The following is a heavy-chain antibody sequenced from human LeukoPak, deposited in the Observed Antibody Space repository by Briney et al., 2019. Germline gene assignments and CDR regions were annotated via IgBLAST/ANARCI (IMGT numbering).Heavy chain of an antibody. CDR3: AHRTRIIRDSSGYSDY. V-gene: IGHV2-5*01. D-gene: IGHD3-22*01. J-gene: IGHJ4*02. Sequence: SGPTLVNPTQTLTLTCTFSGFSLSTSGVGVGWIRQPPGKALERLALIYWNDDKRYSPSLKSRLTITKDTSKNQVVLTMTNMDPVDTATYYCAHRTRIIRDSSGYSDYWGQGTLVTVSS. CDR1: GFSLSTSGVG. CDR2: IYWNDDK.